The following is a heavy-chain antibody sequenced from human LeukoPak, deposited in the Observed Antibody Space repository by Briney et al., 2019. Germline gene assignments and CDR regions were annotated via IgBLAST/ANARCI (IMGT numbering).Heavy chain of an antibody. CDR1: GFSFSSYA. Sequence: PGGSLRLSCAASGFSFSSYAMHWVRQAPGKGLEWVAVISYDGSNKYYADSVKGRFTISRDNSKNTLYLQMNSLRAEDTAVYYCARDYQVHSLLWFGDRGGNFDYWGQGTLVTVSS. J-gene: IGHJ4*02. CDR3: ARDYQVHSLLWFGDRGGNFDY. V-gene: IGHV3-30-3*01. CDR2: ISYDGSNK. D-gene: IGHD3-10*01.